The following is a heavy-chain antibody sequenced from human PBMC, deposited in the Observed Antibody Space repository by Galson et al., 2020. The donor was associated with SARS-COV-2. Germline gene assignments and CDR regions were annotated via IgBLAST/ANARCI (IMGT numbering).Heavy chain of an antibody. CDR1: GGSISIGGYY. D-gene: IGHD4-17*01. J-gene: IGHJ6*02. Sequence: SETLSLTCTVSGGSISIGGYYWSWIRQHPGKGLEWIGYIYYSGSTYYNPSLKSRVTISVDTSKNQFSLKLSSVTAADTAVYYCARDRDDYGDYVGDYYYYGMDVWGQGTTVTVSS. CDR3: ARDRDDYGDYVGDYYYYGMDV. V-gene: IGHV4-31*03. CDR2: IYYSGST.